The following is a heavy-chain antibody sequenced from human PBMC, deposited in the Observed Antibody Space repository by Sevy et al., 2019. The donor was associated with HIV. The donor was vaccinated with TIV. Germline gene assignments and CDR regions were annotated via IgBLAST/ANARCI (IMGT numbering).Heavy chain of an antibody. V-gene: IGHV3-21*01. CDR3: ARDRYYYDSSGYLADAFDI. CDR1: GFTFSSYS. Sequence: GGSLRLSCAASGFTFSSYSMNWVRQAPGKGLEWVSSISSSSSYIYYADSVKGRFTISRDNAKNSLYLQMNSLRAEDTAVYHCARDRYYYDSSGYLADAFDIWGQGTMVTVSS. J-gene: IGHJ3*02. CDR2: ISSSSSYI. D-gene: IGHD3-22*01.